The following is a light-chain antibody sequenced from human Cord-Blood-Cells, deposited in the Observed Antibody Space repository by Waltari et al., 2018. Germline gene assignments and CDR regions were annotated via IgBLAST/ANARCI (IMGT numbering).Light chain of an antibody. CDR2: DVS. Sequence: QSALTQPASVSGSPGQSFTISCPGTSSAVGGYNYVPWYQQHPGKAPKLMIYDVSNRPSGVSNRFSGSKSGNTASLTISGLQAEDEADYYCSSYTSSSTLVFGGGTKLTVL. CDR1: SSAVGGYNY. V-gene: IGLV2-14*03. J-gene: IGLJ3*02. CDR3: SSYTSSSTLV.